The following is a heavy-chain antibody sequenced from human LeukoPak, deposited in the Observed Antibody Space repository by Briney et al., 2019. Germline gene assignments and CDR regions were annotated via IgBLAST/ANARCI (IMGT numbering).Heavy chain of an antibody. CDR1: GFTFSSYG. CDR3: AKDLWPPTPPGYYGMDV. CDR2: ISYDGSNK. V-gene: IGHV3-30*18. J-gene: IGHJ6*02. D-gene: IGHD2-21*01. Sequence: PGGSLRLSCAASGFTFSSYGMHWVRQAPGKGLEWVAVISYDGSNKYYADSVKGRFTISRDNSKNTLYLQMNSLRAEDTAVYYCAKDLWPPTPPGYYGMDVWGQGTTVTVSS.